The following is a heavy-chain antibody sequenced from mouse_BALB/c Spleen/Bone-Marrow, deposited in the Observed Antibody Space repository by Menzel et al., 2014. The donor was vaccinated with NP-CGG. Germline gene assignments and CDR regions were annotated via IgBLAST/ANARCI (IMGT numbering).Heavy chain of an antibody. Sequence: VQLKQSGPSLVKPSQTLSLTCSVTGESITSSYWNWIRKFPGNKLESMGYISYSGNAYYNPSLKSRISLTRDTSKNXYYLQLSSVTTEDAAAYCGARGNGYHFDYWGQGTTLTVSS. CDR2: ISYSGNA. D-gene: IGHD1-2*01. CDR3: ARGNGYHFDY. CDR1: GESITSSY. J-gene: IGHJ2*01. V-gene: IGHV3-8*02.